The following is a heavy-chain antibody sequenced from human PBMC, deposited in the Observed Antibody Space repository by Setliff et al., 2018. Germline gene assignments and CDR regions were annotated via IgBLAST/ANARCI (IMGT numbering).Heavy chain of an antibody. V-gene: IGHV3-48*03. Sequence: GSLRLSCAASGFTFSSYEMNWVRQAPGKGLEWVSYISSSGSTIYYADSVKGRFTISRDNAKNSLYLQMNSLRAEDTAVYYCARGPTIFGAIYYMDVWGKGTTVTVSS. CDR3: ARGPTIFGAIYYMDV. J-gene: IGHJ6*03. CDR1: GFTFSSYE. D-gene: IGHD3-3*01. CDR2: ISSSGSTI.